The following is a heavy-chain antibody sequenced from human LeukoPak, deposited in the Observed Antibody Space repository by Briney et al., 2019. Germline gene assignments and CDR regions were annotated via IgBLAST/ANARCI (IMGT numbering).Heavy chain of an antibody. D-gene: IGHD3-10*01. CDR1: GFTFSTYW. J-gene: IGHJ3*02. CDR3: ARVVTTMIRGGGAFDI. V-gene: IGHV3-7*01. CDR2: IKQDESEK. Sequence: PGGSLRLSCAASGFTFSTYWMTWVRQAPGKGLEWVAYIKQDESEKYYVDSVKGRFTISRDNAKNSLYLQINSLRAEDTAVYYCARVVTTMIRGGGAFDIWGQGTVVTVSP.